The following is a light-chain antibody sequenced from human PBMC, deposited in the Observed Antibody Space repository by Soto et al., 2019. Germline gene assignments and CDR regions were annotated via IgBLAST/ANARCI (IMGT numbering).Light chain of an antibody. CDR2: AAT. J-gene: IGKJ1*01. Sequence: DIQMTQSPSTLSASVGDRVTITCRASQSISSYLNWYQQKPGKAPKLLIYAATSLQSGVPSRFSGSGSETEFTLTISSLQSEDLAVYYCQQYANWPKTFGQGTKVDIK. CDR1: QSISSY. CDR3: QQYANWPKT. V-gene: IGKV1-39*01.